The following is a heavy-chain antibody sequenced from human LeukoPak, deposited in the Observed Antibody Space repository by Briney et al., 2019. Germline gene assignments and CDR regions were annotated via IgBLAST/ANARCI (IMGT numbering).Heavy chain of an antibody. CDR1: GFTVSTNY. J-gene: IGHJ3*02. CDR3: ARDRYYYDSRRSEAFDI. V-gene: IGHV3-53*01. D-gene: IGHD3-22*01. CDR2: IYSSGDT. Sequence: GGSLRLSCAASGFTVSTNYMSWVRQAPGEGLEWVSVIYSSGDTYYDDSVKGRFTISRDNSKNMLYLQMNSLRVEDTAVYFCARDRYYYDSRRSEAFDIWGQGTMVTVSS.